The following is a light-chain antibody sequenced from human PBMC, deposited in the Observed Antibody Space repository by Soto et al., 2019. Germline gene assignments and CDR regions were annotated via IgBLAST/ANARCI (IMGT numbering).Light chain of an antibody. Sequence: QSALTQPPSASGSTGQSVTISCTGTSSDVGGYNSVSWYQHHPGKAPKLMIYEVSKRPSGVPDRFSGSKSANTASLTVSGLQAEDEADYYCSSYAGSNNYVFGTGTKLTVI. CDR3: SSYAGSNNYV. J-gene: IGLJ1*01. CDR2: EVS. CDR1: SSDVGGYNS. V-gene: IGLV2-8*01.